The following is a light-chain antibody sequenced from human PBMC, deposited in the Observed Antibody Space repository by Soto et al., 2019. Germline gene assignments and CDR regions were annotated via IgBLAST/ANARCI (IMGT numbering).Light chain of an antibody. Sequence: QSVLTQPRSVSGSPGQSVTISCTGTSSDVGGYNYVSWYQQHPGKAPKVMIYDVSKRPSGVPDRFSGSKSGNTASLTISGLQAEDEDDYCSCYHAGSYPLVFGGGTKLTVL. J-gene: IGLJ2*01. CDR1: SSDVGGYNY. CDR3: CYHAGSYPLV. V-gene: IGLV2-11*01. CDR2: DVS.